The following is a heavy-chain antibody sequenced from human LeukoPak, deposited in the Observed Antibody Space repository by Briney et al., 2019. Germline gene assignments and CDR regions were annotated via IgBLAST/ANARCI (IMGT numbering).Heavy chain of an antibody. CDR2: ISAYNGNA. V-gene: IGHV1-18*01. CDR1: GYTFTSYG. CDR3: AREVGIAVAGTIYFDY. D-gene: IGHD6-19*01. J-gene: IGHJ4*02. Sequence: ASVKVSCKASGYTFTSYGISWVRQAPGQGLEWMGWISAYNGNANYAQKFQGRVTMTRDTSISTAYMELSRLRSDDTAVYYCAREVGIAVAGTIYFDYWGQGTLVTVSS.